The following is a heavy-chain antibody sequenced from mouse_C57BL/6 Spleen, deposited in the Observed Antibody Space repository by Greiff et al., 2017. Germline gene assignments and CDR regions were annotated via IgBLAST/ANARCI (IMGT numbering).Heavy chain of an antibody. D-gene: IGHD1-1*01. J-gene: IGHJ4*01. Sequence: QVHVKQPGAELVKPGASVKLSCKASGYTFTSYWMHWVKQRPGQGLEWIGMIHPNSGSTNYNEKFKSKATLTVDKSSSTAYMQLSSLTSEDSAVYYCARRHYGSSYGMDYWGQGTSVTVSS. CDR1: GYTFTSYW. V-gene: IGHV1-64*01. CDR3: ARRHYGSSYGMDY. CDR2: IHPNSGST.